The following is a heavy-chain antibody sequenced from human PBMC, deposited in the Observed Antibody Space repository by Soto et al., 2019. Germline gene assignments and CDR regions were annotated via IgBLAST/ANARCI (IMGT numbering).Heavy chain of an antibody. D-gene: IGHD3-9*01. J-gene: IGHJ4*02. CDR2: INHSGST. CDR1: GGSFSGYY. CDR3: ARRFAHYDILTGYLYFDY. Sequence: QVQLQQWGAGLLKPSETLSLTCAVYGGSFSGYYWSWIRQPPGKGLEWIGEINHSGSTNYNPSLKSRVTISVDASNNQFSLQLSSVTAADTAVYYCARRFAHYDILTGYLYFDYWGQGTLVTVSS. V-gene: IGHV4-34*01.